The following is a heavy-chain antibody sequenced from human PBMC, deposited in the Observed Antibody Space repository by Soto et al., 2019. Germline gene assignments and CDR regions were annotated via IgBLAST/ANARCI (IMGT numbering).Heavy chain of an antibody. CDR3: AHRREDIVVVVAATGDWFDP. Sequence: GASVKVSCKTSGYTFTGHIIHWLRQAPGQGLEWLGWINPKSGDKLYAQKFQGRVTMTRDTSISTVYMDLTRLTSDDTAVYYCAHRREDIVVVVAATGDWFDPWCQGTLVTVSS. V-gene: IGHV1-2*02. CDR1: GYTFTGHI. D-gene: IGHD2-15*01. CDR2: INPKSGDK. J-gene: IGHJ5*02.